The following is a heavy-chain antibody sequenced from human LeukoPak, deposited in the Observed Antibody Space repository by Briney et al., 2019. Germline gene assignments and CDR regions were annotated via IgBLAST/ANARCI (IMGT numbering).Heavy chain of an antibody. CDR3: ATENAYYDFWSGYYRNLNWFDP. V-gene: IGHV3-7*01. Sequence: PGGSLRLSCAASGFTFSSYWMSWVRQASGKGLEWVANIKQDGSEKYYVDSVKGRFTISRDNAKNSLYLQMNSLRAEDTAVYYCATENAYYDFWSGYYRNLNWFDPWGQGTLVTVSS. J-gene: IGHJ5*02. CDR2: IKQDGSEK. CDR1: GFTFSSYW. D-gene: IGHD3-3*01.